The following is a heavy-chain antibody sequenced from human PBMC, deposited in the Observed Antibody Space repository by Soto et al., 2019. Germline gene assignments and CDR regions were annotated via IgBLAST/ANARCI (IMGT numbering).Heavy chain of an antibody. CDR3: ARENYGDYYFDY. D-gene: IGHD4-17*01. CDR2: ISYDGSNK. V-gene: IGHV3-30-3*01. J-gene: IGHJ4*02. Sequence: QVQLVESGGGVVQPGRSLRLSCAASGFTFRSYAMHWVRQAPGKGLEWVAVISYDGSNKYYADSVKGRFTISRDNSKNTLYVQMNSLRAEDTAVYYCARENYGDYYFDYWGQGTLVTVSS. CDR1: GFTFRSYA.